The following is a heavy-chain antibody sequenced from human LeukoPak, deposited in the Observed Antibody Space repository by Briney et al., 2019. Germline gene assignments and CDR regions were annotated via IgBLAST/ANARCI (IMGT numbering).Heavy chain of an antibody. V-gene: IGHV3-23*01. Sequence: GGSLRLSCAASGFIFSSYAMSWVRQAPGKGLEWVSAISGSGGSTYYADSVKGRFTISRDNSKNTLYLQMNSLRAEDTAVYYCAKDQLSSGLNWFDPWGQGTLVTVSS. D-gene: IGHD6-19*01. CDR2: ISGSGGST. CDR1: GFIFSSYA. CDR3: AKDQLSSGLNWFDP. J-gene: IGHJ5*02.